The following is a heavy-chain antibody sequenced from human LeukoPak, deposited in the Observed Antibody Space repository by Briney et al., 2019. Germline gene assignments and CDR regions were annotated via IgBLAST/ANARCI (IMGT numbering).Heavy chain of an antibody. J-gene: IGHJ6*02. CDR2: ITPIFGTA. V-gene: IGHV1-69*13. CDR3: ARGQSYPPGRNYYYGMDV. D-gene: IGHD1-26*01. Sequence: SVKVSCKASGGTFSSYAISWVRQAPGQGLEWMGGITPIFGTANYAQKFQGRVTITADESTSTAYMELSSLRSEDTAVYYCARGQSYPPGRNYYYGMDVWGQGTTVTVSS. CDR1: GGTFSSYA.